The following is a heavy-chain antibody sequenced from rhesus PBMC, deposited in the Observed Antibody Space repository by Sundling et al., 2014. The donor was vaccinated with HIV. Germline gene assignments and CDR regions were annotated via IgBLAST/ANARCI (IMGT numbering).Heavy chain of an antibody. D-gene: IGHD2-21*01. J-gene: IGHJ1*01. CDR2: IYGSGGST. CDR3: ARHRGYCTSGSCYVLDFEF. CDR1: GGSISSSNW. Sequence: QVQLQESGPGLVKPSETLSLTCAVSGGSISSSNWWNWIRQVPGKGLEWIGGIYGSGGSTKYNPSLRSRVTISIDTSKKQFALQLTSVTAADTAVYYCARHRGYCTSGSCYVLDFEFWGQGALVTVSS. V-gene: IGHV4-93*02.